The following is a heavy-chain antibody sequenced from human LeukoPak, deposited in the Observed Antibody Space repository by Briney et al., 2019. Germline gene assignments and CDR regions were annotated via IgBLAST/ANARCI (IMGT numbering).Heavy chain of an antibody. CDR3: ARDLGGYCSGGSCY. CDR1: GFTFSSYA. J-gene: IGHJ4*02. D-gene: IGHD2-15*01. V-gene: IGHV3-30-3*01. Sequence: GGSLRLSCAASGFTFSSYAMHWVRQAPGKGLEWVAVISYDGSNKYYADSVKGRFTISRDNSKNTLYLQMNSLRAEDTAVYYCARDLGGYCSGGSCYWGQGTLVTVSS. CDR2: ISYDGSNK.